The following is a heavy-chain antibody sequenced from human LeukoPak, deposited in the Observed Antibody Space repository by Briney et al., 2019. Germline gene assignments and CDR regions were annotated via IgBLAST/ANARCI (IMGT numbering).Heavy chain of an antibody. V-gene: IGHV3-33*01. J-gene: IGHJ3*01. Sequence: GGSLRLSCAASGFTFSTYGMHWVRQAPGKGLEWVAVIWYDGSIKYYGDSVKGRFTISRDNSKNTLYLQMNSLRAEDTATYYCARAVGPFDFWGPGTLVIVSS. CDR2: IWYDGSIK. CDR1: GFTFSTYG. CDR3: ARAVGPFDF.